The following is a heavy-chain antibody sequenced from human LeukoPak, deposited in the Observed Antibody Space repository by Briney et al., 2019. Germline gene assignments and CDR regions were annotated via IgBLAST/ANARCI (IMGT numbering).Heavy chain of an antibody. CDR2: ISSSSSYI. CDR1: GFTFSSYS. J-gene: IGHJ4*02. Sequence: GGSLRLSCAASGFTFSSYSMNWVRQAPGKGLEWVSSISSSSSYIYYADSLKGRFTISRDNSKNTLYLQMNSLRAEDTAIYYCAKRVGRVLSGYYDFDYWGQGTLVTVSS. D-gene: IGHD3-3*01. CDR3: AKRVGRVLSGYYDFDY. V-gene: IGHV3-21*04.